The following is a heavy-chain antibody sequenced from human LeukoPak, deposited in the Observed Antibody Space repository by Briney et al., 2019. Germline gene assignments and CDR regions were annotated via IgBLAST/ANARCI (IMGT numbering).Heavy chain of an antibody. V-gene: IGHV4-34*01. CDR1: GGFFSGYY. Sequence: SETLSLTCAVYGGFFSGYYWSWIRQPPGKGLEWIGEINHSGSTNYNPSLKSRVTISVDTSKNQFSLKLSSVTAADTAVYYCARGEWLRSWFGYWGQGTLVTASS. J-gene: IGHJ4*02. CDR3: ARGEWLRSWFGY. CDR2: INHSGST. D-gene: IGHD5-12*01.